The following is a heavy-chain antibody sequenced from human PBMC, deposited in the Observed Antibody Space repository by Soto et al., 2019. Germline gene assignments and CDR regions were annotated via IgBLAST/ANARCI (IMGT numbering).Heavy chain of an antibody. V-gene: IGHV1-18*04. CDR1: GYTFTSYG. Sequence: GASVKVSCKASGYTFTSYGISWVRQAPGQGLEWVGWISAYNGNTNYAQKLQGRVTMTTDTSTSTAYMELRSLRSDDTAVYYCARDYGVELDIVLVVAATSYYYYGMDVWGQGTTVTVSS. CDR3: ARDYGVELDIVLVVAATSYYYYGMDV. CDR2: ISAYNGNT. D-gene: IGHD2-15*01. J-gene: IGHJ6*02.